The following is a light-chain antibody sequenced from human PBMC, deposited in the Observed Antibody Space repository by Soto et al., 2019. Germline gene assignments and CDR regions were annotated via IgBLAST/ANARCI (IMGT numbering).Light chain of an antibody. CDR2: GAC. CDR3: QQRSNWPPIT. Sequence: DIVLTQYPGTLSLSPGERATLWCSAFPGVRGEYLGRFQPEAGQAPRVLIYGACSRATGIPARFTGSGYGTDFTLTISSLEPEDFAIYYCQQRSNWPPITFGQGTRLEI. CDR1: PGVRGEY. J-gene: IGKJ5*01. V-gene: IGKV3-11*01.